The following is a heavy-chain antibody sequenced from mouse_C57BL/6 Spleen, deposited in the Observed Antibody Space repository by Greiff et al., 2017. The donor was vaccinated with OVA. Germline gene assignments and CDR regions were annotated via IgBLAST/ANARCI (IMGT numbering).Heavy chain of an antibody. Sequence: QVQLQQPGAELVMPGASVKLSCKASGYTFTSYWMHWVKQRPGQGLEWIGEIDPSDSYTNYNQKFKGKSTLTVDKSSSTAYMQLSSLTSEDSAVYYCARWEEPFAYWGQGTLVTVSA. CDR2: IDPSDSYT. V-gene: IGHV1-69*01. CDR3: ARWEEPFAY. J-gene: IGHJ3*01. CDR1: GYTFTSYW. D-gene: IGHD4-1*01.